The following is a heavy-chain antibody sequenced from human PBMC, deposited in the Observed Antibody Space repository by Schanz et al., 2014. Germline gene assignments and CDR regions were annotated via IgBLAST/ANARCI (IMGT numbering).Heavy chain of an antibody. V-gene: IGHV3-33*08. Sequence: VQLVESGGGLVKPGGFLRLSCAASGFTFSDAWMSWVRQAPGRGLEWVAILWHDGSKKYYADSVKGRFTVSRDNSKNTLYLQLNSLRAEDTAVYYCARDFHGYGPHLDYWGQGSLXTVSS. CDR3: ARDFHGYGPHLDY. D-gene: IGHD5-12*01. CDR1: GFTFSDAW. CDR2: LWHDGSKK. J-gene: IGHJ4*02.